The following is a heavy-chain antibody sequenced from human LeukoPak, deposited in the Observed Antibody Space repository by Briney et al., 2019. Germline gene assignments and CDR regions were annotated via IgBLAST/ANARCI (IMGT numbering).Heavy chain of an antibody. V-gene: IGHV4-39*07. CDR2: IYYSGST. CDR3: ASGAQLSGYYVDY. Sequence: SETLSLTCTVSGGSISSSSYYWGWIRQPPGKGLEWIGSIYYSGSTYYNPSLKSRVTISVDTSKNQFSLKLSSVTAADTAVYYCASGAQLSGYYVDYWGQGTLVTVSS. D-gene: IGHD3-22*01. CDR1: GGSISSSSYY. J-gene: IGHJ4*02.